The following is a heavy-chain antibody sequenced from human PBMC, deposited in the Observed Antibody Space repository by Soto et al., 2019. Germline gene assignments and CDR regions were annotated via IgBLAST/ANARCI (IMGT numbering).Heavy chain of an antibody. CDR2: IYLSGRT. Sequence: QLQLQKSASELVTLSQTLSLTCAVPGGPISSGGYSWSWIRQPPGKGLEWIGYIYLSGRTYYNPSLKSRDTIPVDRSKNQFSLKLSSVTAADRAVYYCAAGGGLPLYYWGQGTLVTVSS. V-gene: IGHV4-30-2*01. D-gene: IGHD5-12*01. J-gene: IGHJ4*02. CDR1: GGPISSGGYS. CDR3: AAGGGLPLYY.